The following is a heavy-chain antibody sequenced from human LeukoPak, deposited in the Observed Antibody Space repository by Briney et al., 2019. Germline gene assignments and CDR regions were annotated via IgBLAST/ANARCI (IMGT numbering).Heavy chain of an antibody. D-gene: IGHD2-21*02. CDR1: GFSFSSFN. CDR3: AKDLRALQGY. J-gene: IGHJ4*02. V-gene: IGHV3-21*01. Sequence: GGSLRLSCAASGFSFSSFNLYWVRQAPGKGLEWVSSSVTSGSTYYADSVKGRFTISRDSAKNSLFLQMSSLSAEDTAVYYCAKDLRALQGYWGQGTLVTVSS. CDR2: SVTSGST.